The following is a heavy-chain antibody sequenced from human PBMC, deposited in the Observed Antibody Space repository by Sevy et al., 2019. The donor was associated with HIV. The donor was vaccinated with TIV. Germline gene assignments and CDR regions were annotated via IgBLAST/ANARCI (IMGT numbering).Heavy chain of an antibody. D-gene: IGHD3-22*01. V-gene: IGHV3-23*01. CDR3: AKDFSDVYYYDSSATVDY. J-gene: IGHJ4*02. CDR1: GIAFSTYA. Sequence: GGSLRLSCAASGIAFSTYAMFWVRQAPGKGLEWVSSISAGGYTTYYADSVKGRFTLSRDSSRNTLDLQMNSLRADDTAVYYCAKDFSDVYYYDSSATVDYWGQGTLVTVSS. CDR2: ISAGGYTT.